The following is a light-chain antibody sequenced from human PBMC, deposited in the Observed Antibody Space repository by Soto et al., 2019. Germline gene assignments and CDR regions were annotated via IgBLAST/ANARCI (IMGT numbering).Light chain of an antibody. Sequence: EIVLTQSPGTLSLSPGERATLSCRASQSVSNNYLAWYQQKPGQAPRLLIHGASNRATGIPDRFSCSGSGTDFTLTISRLEPEGFAVYYCQQYGSSGTFGQGTKVDIK. V-gene: IGKV3-20*01. CDR3: QQYGSSGT. CDR1: QSVSNNY. CDR2: GAS. J-gene: IGKJ1*01.